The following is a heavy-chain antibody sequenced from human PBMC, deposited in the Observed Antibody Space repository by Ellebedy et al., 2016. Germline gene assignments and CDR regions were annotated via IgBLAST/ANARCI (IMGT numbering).Heavy chain of an antibody. CDR3: ARNSHDGVRILEAYYHP. Sequence: ASVKVSCXASGYTFLNYGVNWVRQAPGQGLEWMGGSSDTNYAQKFQGRLTMTKDTSTRTGYMELRSLRSDDTAVYYCARNSHDGVRILEAYYHPWGQGTLVTVSS. CDR1: GYTFLNYG. V-gene: IGHV1-18*01. J-gene: IGHJ4*02. CDR2: SSDT. D-gene: IGHD3-3*01.